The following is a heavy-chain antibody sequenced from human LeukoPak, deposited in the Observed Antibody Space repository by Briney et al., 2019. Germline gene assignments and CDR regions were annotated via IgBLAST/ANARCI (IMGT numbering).Heavy chain of an antibody. D-gene: IGHD3-10*01. V-gene: IGHV3-33*01. CDR1: GFTFSSYG. Sequence: GRSLRLSCAASGFTFSSYGMHWVRQAPGKGLEWGAVIWYDGSNKYYADSVKGRFTISRDNSKNTLYLQMNSLRAEDTAVYYCTTGYYYASGSYDYWGQGTLVTVSS. J-gene: IGHJ4*02. CDR3: TTGYYYASGSYDY. CDR2: IWYDGSNK.